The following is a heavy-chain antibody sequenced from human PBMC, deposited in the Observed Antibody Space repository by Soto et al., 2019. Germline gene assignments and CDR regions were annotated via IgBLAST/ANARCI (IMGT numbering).Heavy chain of an antibody. Sequence: SETLSLTCAVYGGSFSDYYWSWIRQPPGKGLEWIGEINHSGSTNYNPSLKSRVTISVDTSKNQFSLKLSSVTAADTAVYYCARSAVNLYCSGGTCPYFDYWGQGTMVTVSS. J-gene: IGHJ4*02. CDR3: ARSAVNLYCSGGTCPYFDY. V-gene: IGHV4-34*01. D-gene: IGHD2-15*01. CDR1: GGSFSDYY. CDR2: INHSGST.